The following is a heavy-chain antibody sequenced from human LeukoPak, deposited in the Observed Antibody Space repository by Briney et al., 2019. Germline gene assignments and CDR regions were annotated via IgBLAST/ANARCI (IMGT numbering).Heavy chain of an antibody. CDR1: GFTFSSYT. CDR3: AREYSGSVAVADPEYYYYGMDV. V-gene: IGHV3-21*01. CDR2: ISSGSSYI. J-gene: IGHJ6*02. D-gene: IGHD6-19*01. Sequence: PGGSLRLSCAASGFTFSSYTMTWVRQAPGKGLEWVSSISSGSSYIYYADSVKGRFTISRDNAKNSLYLQMNSLRAEDTAVYYCAREYSGSVAVADPEYYYYGMDVWGQGTTVTVSS.